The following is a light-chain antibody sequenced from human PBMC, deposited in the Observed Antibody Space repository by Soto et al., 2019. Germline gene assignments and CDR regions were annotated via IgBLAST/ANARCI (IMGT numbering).Light chain of an antibody. V-gene: IGLV2-8*01. Sequence: QSVLTQVPSASGSPGQSVTFSCTGTSSDVGGYNYVSWYQQHPGKAPKLMIYEVSKRPSGVPDRFSGSKSGNTASLTVSGLQAEDEADYYCTSYAGSNHYVFGTGTKVTVL. CDR1: SSDVGGYNY. CDR3: TSYAGSNHYV. J-gene: IGLJ1*01. CDR2: EVS.